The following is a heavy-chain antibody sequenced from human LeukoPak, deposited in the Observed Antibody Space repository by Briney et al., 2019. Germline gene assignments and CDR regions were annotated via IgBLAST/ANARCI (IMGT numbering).Heavy chain of an antibody. CDR3: ATTAALP. V-gene: IGHV3-30-3*01. CDR2: ISYDGSNK. J-gene: IGHJ5*02. CDR1: GFTFSSYA. D-gene: IGHD6-25*01. Sequence: GGSVRLSCAASGFTFSSYAMHWVRQAPGKGLEWVAVISYDGSNKYYADSVKGRFTISRDNSKNTLYLQMNSLRAEDTAVYYCATTAALPWGQGTLVTVSS.